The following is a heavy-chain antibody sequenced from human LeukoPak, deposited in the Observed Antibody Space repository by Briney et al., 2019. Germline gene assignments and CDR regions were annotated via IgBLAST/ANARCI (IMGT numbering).Heavy chain of an antibody. CDR1: GGSISSGGYY. CDR3: ARGTNIPGDAFDI. J-gene: IGHJ3*02. D-gene: IGHD1/OR15-1a*01. CDR2: IYYSGST. Sequence: TLSLTCTVSGGSISSGGYYWSWIRQHPGKGLEWIGYIYYSGSTYYNPSLKSRVTISVDTSKNQFSLKLSSVTAADTAVYYCARGTNIPGDAFDIWGQGTMVTVSS. V-gene: IGHV4-31*03.